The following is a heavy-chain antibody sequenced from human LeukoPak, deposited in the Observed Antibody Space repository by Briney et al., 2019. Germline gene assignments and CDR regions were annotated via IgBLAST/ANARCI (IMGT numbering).Heavy chain of an antibody. CDR1: GGSISSGGYY. D-gene: IGHD6-6*01. CDR2: IYHSGST. V-gene: IGHV4-30-2*01. CDR3: AMSLIRQLVFDY. Sequence: SQTLSLTCTVSGGSISSGGYYWSWIRQPPGKGLEWIGYIYHSGSTYYNPSLKSRVTISVDRSKNQFSLKLSSVTAADTAVYYCAMSLIRQLVFDYWGQGTLVTVSS. J-gene: IGHJ4*02.